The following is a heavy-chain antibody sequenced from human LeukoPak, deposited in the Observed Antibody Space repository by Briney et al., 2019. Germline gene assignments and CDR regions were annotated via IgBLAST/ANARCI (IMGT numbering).Heavy chain of an antibody. CDR3: ARLLRYFDWLTRDDYYYYMDV. J-gene: IGHJ6*03. CDR1: GFTFSSYW. Sequence: GGSLRLSCAASGFTFSSYWMSWVHQAPGKGLEWVANIKQDGSEKYYVDSVKGRFTISRDNAKNSLYLQMNSLRAEDTAVYYCARLLRYFDWLTRDDYYYYMDVWGKGTTVTVSS. V-gene: IGHV3-7*01. CDR2: IKQDGSEK. D-gene: IGHD3-9*01.